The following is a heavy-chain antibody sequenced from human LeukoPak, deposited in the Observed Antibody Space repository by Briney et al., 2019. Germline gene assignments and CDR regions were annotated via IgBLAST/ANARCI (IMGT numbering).Heavy chain of an antibody. Sequence: GESLQISCKGSGYSFTSYWISWVRQMPGKGLEWMGKIDPSDSYTNYSPSFQGHVTISADKSISTAYLQWSSLKASDTAMYYCARRVSSSGWFDPWGQGTLVTVSS. CDR1: GYSFTSYW. V-gene: IGHV5-10-1*01. J-gene: IGHJ5*02. CDR2: IDPSDSYT. D-gene: IGHD6-6*01. CDR3: ARRVSSSGWFDP.